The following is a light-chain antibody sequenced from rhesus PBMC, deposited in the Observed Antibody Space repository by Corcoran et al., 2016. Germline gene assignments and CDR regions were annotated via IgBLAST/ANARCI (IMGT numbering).Light chain of an antibody. CDR3: LQDIQLPLT. CDR2: LVS. CDR1: QRLLNSDGYTY. J-gene: IGKJ4*01. V-gene: IGKV2-78*01. Sequence: DIVMTQTPLILPVTPGEPASISCRSSQRLLNSDGYTYLFWYLQRPGQSPQLLIDLVSNWASGVPDRFSGIGSGTYFTLKISRVEAEDVWVYYCLQDIQLPLTFGGGTKVELK.